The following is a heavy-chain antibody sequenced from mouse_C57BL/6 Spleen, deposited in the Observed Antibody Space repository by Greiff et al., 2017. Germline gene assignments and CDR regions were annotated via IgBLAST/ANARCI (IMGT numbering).Heavy chain of an antibody. V-gene: IGHV1-82*01. Sequence: QVQLQQSGPELVKPGASVKISCKASGYAFSSSWMNWVKQRPGKGLEWIGRIYPGDGDTNYNGKFKGKATLTADKSSSTAYMQLSSLTSGDSAVYFCARSPGNWDNYAMGYWGQGTSVTVSS. J-gene: IGHJ4*01. D-gene: IGHD4-1*01. CDR3: ARSPGNWDNYAMGY. CDR1: GYAFSSSW. CDR2: IYPGDGDT.